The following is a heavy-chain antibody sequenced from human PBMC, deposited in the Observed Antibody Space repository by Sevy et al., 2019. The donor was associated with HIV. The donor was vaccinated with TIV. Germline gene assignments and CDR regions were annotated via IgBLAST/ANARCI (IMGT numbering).Heavy chain of an antibody. CDR3: ARGGFRYCSSTSCSFDY. D-gene: IGHD2-2*01. CDR2: INHSGST. V-gene: IGHV4-34*01. J-gene: IGHJ4*02. Sequence: SETLSLTCAVCGSFSGYYWSWIRQPPGKGLEWIGEINHSGSTNYNPSLKSRVTISVDTSKNQFSLKLSSVTAADTAVYYCARGGFRYCSSTSCSFDYWGQGTLVTVSS. CDR1: GSFSGYY.